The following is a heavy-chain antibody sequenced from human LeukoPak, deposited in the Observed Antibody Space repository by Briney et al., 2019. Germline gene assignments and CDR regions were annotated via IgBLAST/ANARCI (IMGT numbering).Heavy chain of an antibody. J-gene: IGHJ3*02. D-gene: IGHD2/OR15-2a*01. Sequence: GGSLRLSCEASGFTSFNFPMNWVRKAPGKGLEWVSHIRSDGTITYADSVKGRFTISRDDAKTSVYLQLNSLRDEDTAIYYCARDNIWAFDIWGQGTMVIVSS. CDR1: GFTSFNFP. CDR2: IRSDGTI. CDR3: ARDNIWAFDI. V-gene: IGHV3-69-1*01.